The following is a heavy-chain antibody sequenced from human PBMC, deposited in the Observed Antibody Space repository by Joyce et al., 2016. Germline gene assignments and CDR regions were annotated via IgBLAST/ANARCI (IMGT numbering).Heavy chain of an antibody. CDR2: ISAHHGNT. D-gene: IGHD3-22*01. V-gene: IGHV1-18*01. J-gene: IGHJ3*02. CDR1: GYIFTTYG. Sequence: QVQLVQSGSEVKKPGASVEVSCKASGYIFTTYGISWVRQAPGQGFEWMGWISAHHGNTKDAQKFQGRVTMTIDTSTSTAYMELESLRSDDTAVYYCARDMHYYNSSGYYWGAFDIWGQGTMVSVSS. CDR3: ARDMHYYNSSGYYWGAFDI.